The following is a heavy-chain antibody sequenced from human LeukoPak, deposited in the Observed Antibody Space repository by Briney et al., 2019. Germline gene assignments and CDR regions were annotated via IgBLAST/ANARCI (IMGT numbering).Heavy chain of an antibody. D-gene: IGHD1-26*01. CDR3: ATDLRRWELLDYYGMDV. CDR2: ISAYNGNT. Sequence: GASVKVSCKASGYTFTSYGISWVRQAPGQGLEWMGWISAYNGNTNYAQKFQGRVTMTEDTSTDTAYMELSSLRSEDTAVYYCATDLRRWELLDYYGMDVWGQGTTVTVSS. J-gene: IGHJ6*02. CDR1: GYTFTSYG. V-gene: IGHV1-18*01.